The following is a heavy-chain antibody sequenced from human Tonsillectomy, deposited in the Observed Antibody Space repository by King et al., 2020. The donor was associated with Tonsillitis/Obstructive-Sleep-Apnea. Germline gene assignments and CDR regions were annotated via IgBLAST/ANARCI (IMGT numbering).Heavy chain of an antibody. V-gene: IGHV3-23*04. D-gene: IGHD6-13*01. CDR1: GFSFSNYA. Sequence: DVQLVQSGGGLVQPGGSLSLSCAASGFSFSNYAMSWVRQAPGKGLELVSAISGSGGSTYYVDSVKGRFTISRDNSKNTLYLQMNSLRAEDTAVYYCAKDLSRGAAGYNDYWGQGTLVTVSS. J-gene: IGHJ4*02. CDR3: AKDLSRGAAGYNDY. CDR2: ISGSGGST.